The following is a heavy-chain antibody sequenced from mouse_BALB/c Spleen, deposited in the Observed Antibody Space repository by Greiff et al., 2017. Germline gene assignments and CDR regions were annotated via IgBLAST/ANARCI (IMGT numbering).Heavy chain of an antibody. CDR3: ARDDRSAWFAY. Sequence: EVQGVESGGGLVQPGGSLRLSCATSGFTFTDYYMSWVRQPPGKALEWLGFIRNKANGYTTEYSASVKGRFTISRDNSQSILYLQMNTLRAEDSATYYCARDDRSAWFAYWGQGTLVTVSA. V-gene: IGHV7-3*02. J-gene: IGHJ3*01. CDR2: IRNKANGYTT. CDR1: GFTFTDYY.